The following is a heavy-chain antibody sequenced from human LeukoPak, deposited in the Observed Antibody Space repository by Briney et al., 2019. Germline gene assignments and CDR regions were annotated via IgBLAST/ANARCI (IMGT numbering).Heavy chain of an antibody. V-gene: IGHV4-34*01. J-gene: IGHJ4*02. Sequence: SETLSLTCAVYGGSFSGYYWSWIRQPPGKGLEWIGSIYYSGSTYYNPSLKSRVTITVDTSKNQFSLKLSSVTAVDTAVYYCARHESGYYYGSGRTTIDYWGQGTLVTVSS. CDR3: ARHESGYYYGSGRTTIDY. CDR1: GGSFSGYY. D-gene: IGHD3-10*01. CDR2: IYYSGST.